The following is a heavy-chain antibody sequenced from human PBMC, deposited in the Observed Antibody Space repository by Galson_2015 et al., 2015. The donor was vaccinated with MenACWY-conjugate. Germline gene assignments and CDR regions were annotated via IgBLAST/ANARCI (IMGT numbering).Heavy chain of an antibody. Sequence: ETLSLTCTVSGGSISSSSYYWGWVRQSPGKGLEWFGTSFFSGATYYSPSLKRRVTISADMYSNQFSLKLSSVTAADTAVYYCARLHSGTYSLPLDYWGQGTLVTVSS. CDR1: GGSISSSSYY. CDR3: ARLHSGTYSLPLDY. CDR2: SFFSGAT. D-gene: IGHD1-26*01. J-gene: IGHJ4*02. V-gene: IGHV4-39*07.